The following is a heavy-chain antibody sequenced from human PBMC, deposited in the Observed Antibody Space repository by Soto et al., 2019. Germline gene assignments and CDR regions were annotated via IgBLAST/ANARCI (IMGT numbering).Heavy chain of an antibody. CDR2: IYSGGST. CDR1: GFTVSSNY. D-gene: IGHD1-26*01. Sequence: PGGSLRLSCAASGFTVSSNYMSWVRQAPGKGLEWVSVIYSGGSTYYADSVKGRFTISRDNSKNTLYLQMNSLRAEDTAVYYCERGWAEYYFDYWGQGTLVTVYS. V-gene: IGHV3-53*01. J-gene: IGHJ4*02. CDR3: ERGWAEYYFDY.